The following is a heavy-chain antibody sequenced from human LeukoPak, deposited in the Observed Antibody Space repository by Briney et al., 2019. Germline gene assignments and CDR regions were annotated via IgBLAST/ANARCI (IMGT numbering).Heavy chain of an antibody. D-gene: IGHD6-13*01. CDR3: ARVGSSSWYREKLSYYYYYMDV. Sequence: VASVKVSCKASGYTFTNYAVNWVRQAPGQGLEWMGWINTNTGNPTYAQGFTGRFVFSLDTSVSTAYLQISSLKAEDTAVYYCARVGSSSWYREKLSYYYYYMDVWGKGTTVTVSS. V-gene: IGHV7-4-1*02. J-gene: IGHJ6*03. CDR2: INTNTGNP. CDR1: GYTFTNYA.